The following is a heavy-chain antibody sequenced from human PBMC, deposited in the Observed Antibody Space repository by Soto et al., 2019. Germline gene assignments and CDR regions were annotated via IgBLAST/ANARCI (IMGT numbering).Heavy chain of an antibody. CDR1: GGSVSSGSYY. CDR3: ARHPTVTEYYFDY. Sequence: PSETLSLTCTVSGGSVSSGSYYWSWIRQPPGKGLEWIGYIYYSGSTNYNPSLESRVTISVDTSKNQFSLKLSSVTAADTAVYYCARHPTVTEYYFDYWGQGTPVTVSS. D-gene: IGHD4-17*01. CDR2: IYYSGST. J-gene: IGHJ4*02. V-gene: IGHV4-61*01.